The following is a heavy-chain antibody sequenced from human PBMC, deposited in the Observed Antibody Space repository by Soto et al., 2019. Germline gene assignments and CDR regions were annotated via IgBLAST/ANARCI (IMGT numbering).Heavy chain of an antibody. CDR2: VSAYNGNT. CDR1: GYSFTSYG. Sequence: GASVKVSCKASGYSFTSYGIGWVRRAPGQGLEWMGWVSAYNGNTNYAQKFQGRVTMTRDTSTTTAYMELSSLRSDDTAVYYCARRDLVPTASCDYWGQGTLVTVSS. V-gene: IGHV1-18*01. J-gene: IGHJ4*02. CDR3: ARRDLVPTASCDY. D-gene: IGHD1-1*01.